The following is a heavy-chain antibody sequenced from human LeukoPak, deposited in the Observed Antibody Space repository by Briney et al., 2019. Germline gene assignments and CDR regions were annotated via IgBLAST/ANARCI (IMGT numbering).Heavy chain of an antibody. CDR3: ASLLGGDFDY. CDR2: INHSGST. D-gene: IGHD3-16*01. V-gene: IGHV4-34*01. Sequence: PSETLPLTCAVYGGSFSGYYWSWIRQPPGKGLEWIGEINHSGSTNYNPSLKSRVTISVDTSKNQFSLKLSSVTAADTAVYYCASLLGGDFDYWGQGTLVTVSS. J-gene: IGHJ4*02. CDR1: GGSFSGYY.